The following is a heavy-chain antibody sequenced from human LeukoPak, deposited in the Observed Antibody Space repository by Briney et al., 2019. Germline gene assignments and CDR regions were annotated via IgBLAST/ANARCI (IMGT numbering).Heavy chain of an antibody. CDR2: ISGSAGRT. CDR3: AKDPRYYGGNSVYLSYFDY. CDR1: GFSFSTYA. V-gene: IGHV3-23*01. Sequence: PGGSLRLSCAASGFSFSTYAMSWVRQAPGKGLEWVSAISGSAGRTYYADSVKGRFTISRDNSNNTLYLQMNSLRSEDTAVYYCAKDPRYYGGNSVYLSYFDYWGQGTQVTVSS. J-gene: IGHJ4*02. D-gene: IGHD4-23*01.